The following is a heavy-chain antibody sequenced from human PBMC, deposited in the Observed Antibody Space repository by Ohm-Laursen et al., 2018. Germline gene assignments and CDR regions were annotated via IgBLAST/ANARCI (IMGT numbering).Heavy chain of an antibody. Sequence: SLRLSCSAFGFTFSDYYMSWIRQAPGKGLEWVSYISGRDSIIYYADSVKGRFTISRDNAKNSLYLQMNSLRAEDTAVYYCARDRFMDVWGQGTTVTVSS. J-gene: IGHJ6*02. V-gene: IGHV3-11*01. CDR3: ARDRFMDV. CDR1: GFTFSDYY. CDR2: ISGRDSII.